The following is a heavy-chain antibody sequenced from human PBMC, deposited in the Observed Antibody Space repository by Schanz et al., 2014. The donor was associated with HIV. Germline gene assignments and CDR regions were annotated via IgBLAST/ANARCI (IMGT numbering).Heavy chain of an antibody. V-gene: IGHV3-23*01. CDR1: GFTFSGHL. CDR2: ISGSGGTT. D-gene: IGHD6-19*01. Sequence: EEQLLESGGGLVQPGGSLRLSCAASGFTFSGHLMHWVRRAPGKGLEWVSGISGSGGTTYYADSVKGRFTISRDNSKNTLYLQMKSLRREDTAVYFCAKVAIHSSGWLPFDYWGQGTLVTVSS. J-gene: IGHJ4*02. CDR3: AKVAIHSSGWLPFDY.